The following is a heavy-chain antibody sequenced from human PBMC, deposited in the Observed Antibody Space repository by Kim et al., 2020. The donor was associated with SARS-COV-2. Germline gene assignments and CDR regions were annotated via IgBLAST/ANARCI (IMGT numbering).Heavy chain of an antibody. CDR2: IYYSGST. CDR1: GGSISSGGYY. V-gene: IGHV4-31*03. Sequence: SETLSLTCTVSGGSISSGGYYWSWIRQHPGKGLEWIGYIYYSGSTYYNPSLKSRVTISVDTSKNQFSLKLSSVTAADTAVYYCARVGSGKWFGELLHIDYWGQGTLVTFSS. J-gene: IGHJ4*02. CDR3: ARVGSGKWFGELLHIDY. D-gene: IGHD3-10*01.